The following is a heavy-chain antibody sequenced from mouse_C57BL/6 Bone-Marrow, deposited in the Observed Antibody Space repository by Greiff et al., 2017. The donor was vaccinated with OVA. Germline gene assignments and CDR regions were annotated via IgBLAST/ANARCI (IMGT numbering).Heavy chain of an antibody. V-gene: IGHV1-9*01. D-gene: IGHD1-1*01. CDR3: AREGAYYYGSSYAWLAY. CDR1: GYTFTGYW. J-gene: IGHJ3*01. CDR2: ILPGSGST. Sequence: QVQLKQSGAELMKPGASVKLSCKATGYTFTGYWIEWVKQRPGHGLEWIGEILPGSGSTNYNEKFKGKATFTADTSSNTAYMQLSSLTTEDSAIYYCAREGAYYYGSSYAWLAYWGQGTLVTVSA.